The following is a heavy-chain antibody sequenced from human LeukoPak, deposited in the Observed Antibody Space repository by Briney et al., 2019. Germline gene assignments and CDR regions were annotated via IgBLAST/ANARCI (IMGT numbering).Heavy chain of an antibody. CDR3: ARAQQLGFDI. V-gene: IGHV4-39*07. Sequence: KPSETLSLTCSVSGGSISSSSYYWGWIRQPPGKGLEWIGSIYYSGSTYYNPSLKSRVTISVDTSKNQFSLKLSSVTAADTAVYYCARAQQLGFDIWGQGTMVTVSS. CDR2: IYYSGST. CDR1: GGSISSSSYY. J-gene: IGHJ3*02. D-gene: IGHD6-6*01.